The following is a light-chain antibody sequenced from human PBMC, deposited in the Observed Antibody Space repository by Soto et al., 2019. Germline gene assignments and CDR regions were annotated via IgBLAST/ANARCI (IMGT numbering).Light chain of an antibody. Sequence: IQLTQSPSSLSASVGDRVTITCRASQGISSYLAWYQQKPGKAPKLLIYAASTLQSGVPSRFSGSGSGTDFTLTISSXXPEXXATYXCQQLNSYPYTFGQGTKLEIK. CDR2: AAS. J-gene: IGKJ2*01. CDR3: QQLNSYPYT. V-gene: IGKV1-9*01. CDR1: QGISSY.